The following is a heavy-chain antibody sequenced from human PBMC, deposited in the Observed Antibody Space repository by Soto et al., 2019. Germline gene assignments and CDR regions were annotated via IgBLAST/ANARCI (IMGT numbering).Heavy chain of an antibody. V-gene: IGHV5-51*01. D-gene: IGHD7-27*01. Sequence: PGESLKISCKGSGYSFTSYWIGWVRQMPGKGLEWMGIIYPGDSDTRYSPSFQGQVTISADKSISTAYLQWSSLKASDTAMYYCARHPTGDGYYYYYGMDVWGQGTTVPVSS. CDR3: ARHPTGDGYYYYYGMDV. CDR2: IYPGDSDT. CDR1: GYSFTSYW. J-gene: IGHJ6*02.